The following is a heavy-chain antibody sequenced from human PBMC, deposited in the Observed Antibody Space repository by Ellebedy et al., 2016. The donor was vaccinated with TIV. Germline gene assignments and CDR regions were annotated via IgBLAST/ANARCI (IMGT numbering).Heavy chain of an antibody. CDR1: GYSFTSYW. D-gene: IGHD3-10*01. V-gene: IGHV5-51*01. Sequence: GESLKISCKGSGYSFTSYWISWVRQMPGKGLEWMGIIYPGDSDTRYSPSFQGQVTISADKSISTAYLQWSSLKASDTAMYYCARQRITMVRGVFYYHGMDVWGQGTTVTVSS. J-gene: IGHJ6*02. CDR3: ARQRITMVRGVFYYHGMDV. CDR2: IYPGDSDT.